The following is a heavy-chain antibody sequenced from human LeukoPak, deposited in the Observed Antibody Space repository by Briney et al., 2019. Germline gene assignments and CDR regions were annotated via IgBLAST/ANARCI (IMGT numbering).Heavy chain of an antibody. CDR1: GFNLNSYA. V-gene: IGHV3-30*02. D-gene: IGHD4-23*01. CDR3: AKDLDGGNSVFDY. J-gene: IGHJ4*02. CDR2: IRYDGSNK. Sequence: GGSLRLSCAVSGFNLNSYAMHWVRQAPGKGLEWVAFIRYDGSNKYYADSVKGRSTISRDNSKNTLYLQMNRLRTEDTAVYYCAKDLDGGNSVFDYWGQGTLVTVSS.